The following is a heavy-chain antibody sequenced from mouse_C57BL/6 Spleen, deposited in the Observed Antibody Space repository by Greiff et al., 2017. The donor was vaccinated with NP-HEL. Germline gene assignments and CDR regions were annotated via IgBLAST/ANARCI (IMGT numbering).Heavy chain of an antibody. CDR1: GYSFTSYY. J-gene: IGHJ4*01. V-gene: IGHV1-66*01. Sequence: VQLQQSGPELVKPGASVKISCKASGYSFTSYYIHWVKQRPGQGLEWIGWIYPGSGNPKYNEKFKGKATLTADPSSSTAYIQRSSLTSEDSAVYYGASLCSYAMDYWGQGTSVTVSS. D-gene: IGHD6-5*01. CDR2: IYPGSGNP. CDR3: ASLCSYAMDY.